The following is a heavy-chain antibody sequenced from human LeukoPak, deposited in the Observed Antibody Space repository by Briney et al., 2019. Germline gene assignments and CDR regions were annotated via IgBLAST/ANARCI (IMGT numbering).Heavy chain of an antibody. Sequence: ASVKVSCKASGYTFTTYAMHWVRQAPGQRPEWMGWINAGNGDTKFSRKFQGRLIITRDTSATTAYMELSSLRSADTAVYYCARDPTNKWKLPLYYLDYWGQGTLVTVSS. V-gene: IGHV1-3*01. CDR1: GYTFTTYA. D-gene: IGHD1-20*01. CDR3: ARDPTNKWKLPLYYLDY. J-gene: IGHJ4*02. CDR2: INAGNGDT.